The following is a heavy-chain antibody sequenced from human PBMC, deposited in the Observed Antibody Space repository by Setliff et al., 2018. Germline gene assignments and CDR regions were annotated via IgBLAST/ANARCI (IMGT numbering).Heavy chain of an antibody. J-gene: IGHJ4*02. CDR3: ARERYFDY. CDR1: GGSISSSSYY. V-gene: IGHV4-39*07. Sequence: PSETLSLTCTVSGGSISSSSYYWGWIRQPPGKGLEWIGSIYYSGSTYYNPSLKSRVTISVDTSKNQFSLKLNTLRSDDTAVYYCARERYFDYWGQGTLVTVSS. CDR2: IYYSGST.